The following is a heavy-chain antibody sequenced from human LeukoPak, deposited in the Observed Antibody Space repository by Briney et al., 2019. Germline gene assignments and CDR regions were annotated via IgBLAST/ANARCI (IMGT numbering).Heavy chain of an antibody. V-gene: IGHV4-34*01. J-gene: IGHJ3*02. CDR2: INHSGST. CDR3: ARVGAAAGTLGVYAFDI. CDR1: GGSFSGYY. Sequence: SETLSLTCAVCGGSFSGYYWSWIRQPPGKGLEWIGEINHSGSTNYNPPLKSRVTISVDTSKNQFSLKLSSVTAADTAVYYCARVGAAAGTLGVYAFDIWGQGTMVTVSS. D-gene: IGHD6-13*01.